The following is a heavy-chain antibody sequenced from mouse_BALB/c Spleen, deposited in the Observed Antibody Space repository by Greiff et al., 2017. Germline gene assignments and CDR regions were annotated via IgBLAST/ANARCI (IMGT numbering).Heavy chain of an antibody. J-gene: IGHJ2*01. V-gene: IGHV1S29*02. D-gene: IGHD3-3*01. CDR2: IYPYNGGT. CDR1: GYTFTDYN. CDR3: ARGGRGGGYYFDY. Sequence: VQLKQSGPELVKPGASVKISCKASGYTFTDYNMHWVKQSHGKSLEWIGYIYPYNGGTGYNQKFKSKATLTVDNSSSTAYMELRSLTSGDSAVYYWARGGRGGGYYFDYWGQGTTLTVSS.